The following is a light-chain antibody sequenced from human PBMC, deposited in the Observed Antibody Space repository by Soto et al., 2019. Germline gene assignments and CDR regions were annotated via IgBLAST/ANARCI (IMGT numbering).Light chain of an antibody. CDR1: QGISNY. J-gene: IGKJ1*01. Sequence: DIQLTQSPSFLSASEGDRVTVTCRASQGISNYLAWYQQKPGKAPKLLINVASTLQSGVPSRFSGSGSGKEFTITISSLQTEESATYYCQQFNSFPRTFGQGTKVEIK. V-gene: IGKV1-9*01. CDR2: VAS. CDR3: QQFNSFPRT.